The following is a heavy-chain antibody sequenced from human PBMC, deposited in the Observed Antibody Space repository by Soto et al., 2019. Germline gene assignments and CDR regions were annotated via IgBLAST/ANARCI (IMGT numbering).Heavy chain of an antibody. CDR2: IYWDDDK. Sequence: QITLKESGPTLVKPTQTLTLTCTVSGFSLSTSGVGVGWIRQPPGKALEWLALIYWDDDKRYSPSLKSRLTITKDTSNNQVVLTMTNMDPVDTATYYCAHSSRSSWYIAEYFQHWGQGTLVTVSS. V-gene: IGHV2-5*02. D-gene: IGHD6-13*01. CDR1: GFSLSTSGVG. CDR3: AHSSRSSWYIAEYFQH. J-gene: IGHJ1*01.